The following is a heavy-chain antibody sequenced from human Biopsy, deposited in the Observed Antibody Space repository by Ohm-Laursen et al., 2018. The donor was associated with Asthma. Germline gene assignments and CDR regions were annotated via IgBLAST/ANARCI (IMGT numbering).Heavy chain of an antibody. V-gene: IGHV4-59*11. CDR1: GGSIRSHD. J-gene: IGHJ5*02. D-gene: IGHD2-15*01. CDR3: ARLADCSGGACYSYGWFDP. CDR2: VSHTGST. Sequence: GTLSLTCTVSGGSIRSHDWTWIRLPPGKGLEYIGDVSHTGSTNYNPSLKNRVTMSLDTSKNQFSLRLTSVTPADTAVYYCARLADCSGGACYSYGWFDPWGQGTRVTVSS.